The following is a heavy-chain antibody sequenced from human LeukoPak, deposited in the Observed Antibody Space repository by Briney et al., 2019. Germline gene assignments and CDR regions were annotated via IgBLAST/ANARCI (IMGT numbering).Heavy chain of an antibody. J-gene: IGHJ4*02. CDR3: ARDKAVAGTFDY. CDR1: GFTFSSYG. D-gene: IGHD6-19*01. V-gene: IGHV3-33*01. Sequence: GGSLRLSCAASGFTFSSYGMHWVRQAPGKGLEWVAVIWYDGSNKYYADSVKGRFTISRDNSKNTLYLQTNSLRAEDTAVYYCARDKAVAGTFDYWGQGTLVTVSS. CDR2: IWYDGSNK.